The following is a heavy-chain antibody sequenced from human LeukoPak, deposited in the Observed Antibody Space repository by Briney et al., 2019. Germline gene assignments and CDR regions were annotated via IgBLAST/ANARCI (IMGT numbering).Heavy chain of an antibody. CDR1: GFTFSSYW. D-gene: IGHD3-10*01. CDR2: INHSGST. CDR3: ARGVWFYLFDP. J-gene: IGHJ5*02. Sequence: GSLRLSCAASGFTFSSYWMSWVRQAPGKGLEWIGEINHSGSTNYNPSLKSRVTISVDTSKNQFSLKLSSVTAADTAVYYCARGVWFYLFDPWGQGTLVTVSS. V-gene: IGHV4-34*01.